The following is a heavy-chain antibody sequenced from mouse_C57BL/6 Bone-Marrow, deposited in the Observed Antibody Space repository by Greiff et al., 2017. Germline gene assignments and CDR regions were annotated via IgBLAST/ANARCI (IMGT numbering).Heavy chain of an antibody. CDR3: ARKGGRSAWYFDV. D-gene: IGHD1-1*01. CDR1: GYTFTDYY. Sequence: EVQLQQSGPELVKPGASVKISCKASGYTFTDYYMNWVKQSHGKSLEWIGDINPNNGGTSYNEKFKGKATLTVDKSSSTAYMELRSLTSEDSAVYYCARKGGRSAWYFDVWGTGTTVTVSS. V-gene: IGHV1-26*01. CDR2: INPNNGGT. J-gene: IGHJ1*03.